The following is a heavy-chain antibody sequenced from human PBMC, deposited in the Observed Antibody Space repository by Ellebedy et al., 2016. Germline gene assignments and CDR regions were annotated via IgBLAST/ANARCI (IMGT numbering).Heavy chain of an antibody. D-gene: IGHD3-9*01. Sequence: GGSLRLXCAASGFSFINYAMTWVRQPPGKGLEWVSGISGGGSSSSYADSVKGRFTTSRDNPNNTLYLQMNSLRAEDTALYYCAKPPAGILTGFYPEAAFDLWGQGTMVTVSP. V-gene: IGHV3-23*01. CDR3: AKPPAGILTGFYPEAAFDL. CDR2: ISGGGSSS. J-gene: IGHJ3*01. CDR1: GFSFINYA.